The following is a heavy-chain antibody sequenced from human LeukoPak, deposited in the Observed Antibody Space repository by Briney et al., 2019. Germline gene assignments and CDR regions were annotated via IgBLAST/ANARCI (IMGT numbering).Heavy chain of an antibody. D-gene: IGHD3-16*01. CDR1: GFTFSSYG. J-gene: IGHJ4*02. CDR3: AKELPYDYVWGSPRAGFDY. V-gene: IGHV3-30*18. Sequence: GGSLRLSCAASGFTFSSYGMHWVRQAPGKGLEWVAVISYDGSNKYYADSVKGRVTISRDNSKNTLYLQMNSLRAEDTAVYYCAKELPYDYVWGSPRAGFDYWGQGTLVTVSS. CDR2: ISYDGSNK.